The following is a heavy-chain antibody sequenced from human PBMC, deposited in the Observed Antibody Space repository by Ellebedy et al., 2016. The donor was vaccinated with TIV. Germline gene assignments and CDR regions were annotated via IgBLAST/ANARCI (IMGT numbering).Heavy chain of an antibody. CDR2: IMIGSGKT. D-gene: IGHD1-1*01. CDR3: AADRGRRVDQWFDP. J-gene: IGHJ5*02. CDR1: GFTFSTST. Sequence: SVKVSCXASGFTFSTSTVQWVRQARGQRLEWIGWIMIGSGKTNYAQNFRERVTITRDVSTNTAYLELSSLTSDDTAVYYCAADRGRRVDQWFDPWGLGTQVSVSS. V-gene: IGHV1-58*01.